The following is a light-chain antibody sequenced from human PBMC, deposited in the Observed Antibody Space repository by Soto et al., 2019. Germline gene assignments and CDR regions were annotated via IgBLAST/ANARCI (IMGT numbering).Light chain of an antibody. V-gene: IGKV3-20*01. Sequence: PGTLSLSPGERATLSCRASQSVSSSYLXWYXXKXGQXXRXXXYGASSRATGIPDRFSGSGSGTDFTLTISRLEPEDFAVYYCQQYGSSPRTFGQGNKVDI. J-gene: IGKJ1*01. CDR2: GAS. CDR1: QSVSSSY. CDR3: QQYGSSPRT.